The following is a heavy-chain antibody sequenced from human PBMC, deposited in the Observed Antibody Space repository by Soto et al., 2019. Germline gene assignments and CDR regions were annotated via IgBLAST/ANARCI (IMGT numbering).Heavy chain of an antibody. D-gene: IGHD2-8*01. CDR2: MSPNNGNT. J-gene: IGHJ4*02. CDR3: ARGPHPYFNDY. V-gene: IGHV1-8*01. Sequence: QVQLVQSGAEVKKPGASVKVSCKASGYTFTSYDINWVRQATGQGLEWMGWMSPNNGNTGYAQRFQGRVTRTRNTSIRTAYMELSSLRSEATAVYYCARGPHPYFNDYWGQGTLVTVSS. CDR1: GYTFTSYD.